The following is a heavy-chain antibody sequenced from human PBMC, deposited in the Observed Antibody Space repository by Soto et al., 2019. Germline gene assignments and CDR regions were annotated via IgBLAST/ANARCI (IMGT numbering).Heavy chain of an antibody. J-gene: IGHJ4*02. V-gene: IGHV5-10-1*01. Sequence: PGESLKISCKGSGYSFAGYWITWVRQKPGKGLEWMGRIDPSDSQTYYSPSFRGHVTISATKSIATVFLQWSSLRASDTAMYYCARQIYDSDTGPNFQYYFDSWGQGTPVTVSS. CDR3: ARQIYDSDTGPNFQYYFDS. D-gene: IGHD3-22*01. CDR2: IDPSDSQT. CDR1: GYSFAGYW.